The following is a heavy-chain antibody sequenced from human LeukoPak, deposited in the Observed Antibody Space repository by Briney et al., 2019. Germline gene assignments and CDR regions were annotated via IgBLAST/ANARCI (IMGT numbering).Heavy chain of an antibody. CDR2: IWSDGSSK. Sequence: GRSLRLSCAASGFTFRNYGMHWVRQAPGKGLEWVAVIWSDGSSKYYADSVKGRFTISRDNSKNTLYLQMSSLRAEDTAVYYCVKDRDTAMALFDYWGQGTLVTVSS. CDR1: GFTFRNYG. CDR3: VKDRDTAMALFDY. J-gene: IGHJ4*02. V-gene: IGHV3-33*06. D-gene: IGHD5-18*01.